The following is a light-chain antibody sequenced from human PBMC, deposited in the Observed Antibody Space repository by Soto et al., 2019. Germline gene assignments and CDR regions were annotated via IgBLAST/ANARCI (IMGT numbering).Light chain of an antibody. CDR3: ETWDSNTHTV. J-gene: IGLJ3*02. CDR1: RGHSSYI. Sequence: QLVLTQSSSASASLGSSVKLTWTRSRGHSSYIIAWHQQQPGKAPRYLMKLEGSGSYNKGSGVPDRFSGSSSGADRYLTISNLQFEDEADYYCETWDSNTHTVFGGGTKVTVL. V-gene: IGLV4-60*02. CDR2: LEGSGSY.